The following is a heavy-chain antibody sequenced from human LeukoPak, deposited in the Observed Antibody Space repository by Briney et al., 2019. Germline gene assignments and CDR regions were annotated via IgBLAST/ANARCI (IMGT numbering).Heavy chain of an antibody. CDR2: ISAYNGNT. Sequence: ASVKVSCKASGYTFTSYGISWVRQAPGQGLEWMVWISAYNGNTNYAQKLQGSVTMTTDTSTSTAYMELRSLRSDDTAVYYCARARFGISWFDPWGQGTLVTVSS. CDR3: ARARFGISWFDP. CDR1: GYTFTSYG. V-gene: IGHV1-18*01. J-gene: IGHJ5*02. D-gene: IGHD3-10*02.